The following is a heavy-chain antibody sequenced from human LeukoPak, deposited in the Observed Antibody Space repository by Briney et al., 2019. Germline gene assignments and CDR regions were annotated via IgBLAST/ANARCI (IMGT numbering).Heavy chain of an antibody. V-gene: IGHV3-66*01. CDR1: GFTVSSNY. CDR2: IYSGGST. Sequence: PGGSLRLSCAASGFTVSSNYMSWVRQAPGKGLEWVSVIYSGGSTYYADSVKGRFTISRDNSKNTLYLQMNSLRAEDTAVYYCASGYYDSSGYYYVRYFQHWGQGTLVTVSS. J-gene: IGHJ1*01. D-gene: IGHD3-22*01. CDR3: ASGYYDSSGYYYVRYFQH.